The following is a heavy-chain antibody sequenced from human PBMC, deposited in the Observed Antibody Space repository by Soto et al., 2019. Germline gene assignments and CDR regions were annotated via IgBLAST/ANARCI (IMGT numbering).Heavy chain of an antibody. D-gene: IGHD1-20*01. CDR1: GYTFINYD. J-gene: IGHJ4*02. Sequence: QVQLVQSGAEMKKPGASVKVSCKASGYTFINYDISWLRQAPGQGLEWMGWSSPYNGNTNYEHTFQGRVTMTADTSASSGYMELRSLRSDYTAVYFCARGRITDLGTFDYWGQGTLVTVSS. CDR2: SSPYNGNT. CDR3: ARGRITDLGTFDY. V-gene: IGHV1-18*01.